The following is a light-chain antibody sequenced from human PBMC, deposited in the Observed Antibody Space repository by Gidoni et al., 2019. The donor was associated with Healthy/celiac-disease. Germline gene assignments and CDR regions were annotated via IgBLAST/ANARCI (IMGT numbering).Light chain of an antibody. CDR1: QSVSSY. V-gene: IGKV3-11*01. J-gene: IGKJ5*01. CDR3: QQRSNWPPAVT. CDR2: DAS. Sequence: EIVLTQSPATLSLSPGERATLSCRARQSVSSYLAWYQQQPGQAPRLLIYDASNRATGIPARFSVSGSGTDFTLTISSLEPEDFAVYYCQQRSNWPPAVTFGQGTRLEIK.